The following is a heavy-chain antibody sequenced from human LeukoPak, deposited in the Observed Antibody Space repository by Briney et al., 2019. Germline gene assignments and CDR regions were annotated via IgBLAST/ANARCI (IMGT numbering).Heavy chain of an antibody. CDR1: GGSISSYY. V-gene: IGHV4-59*01. Sequence: SETLSLTCTVSGGSISSYYWSWIRQPPGKGLEWIGYIYYSGSTNYNPSLKSRVTISVDTSKNQFSLKLSSVTAADTAVYYCARSITWTTVVPGYFDYWGQGTLVTVSS. J-gene: IGHJ4*02. D-gene: IGHD4-17*01. CDR2: IYYSGST. CDR3: ARSITWTTVVPGYFDY.